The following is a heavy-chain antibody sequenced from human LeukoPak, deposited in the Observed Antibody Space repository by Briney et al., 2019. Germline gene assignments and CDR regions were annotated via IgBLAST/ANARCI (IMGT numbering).Heavy chain of an antibody. Sequence: ASVKVSCKASGGTFINYAFSWVRQAPGQGLEWMGRLIPILDITYYAQKFQGRVTITADKSTSTAYMELSSLRSEDTAVYYCARDQAIAVAGPGEPFDYWGQGTLVTVSS. D-gene: IGHD6-19*01. V-gene: IGHV1-69*04. CDR3: ARDQAIAVAGPGEPFDY. CDR1: GGTFINYA. J-gene: IGHJ4*02. CDR2: LIPILDIT.